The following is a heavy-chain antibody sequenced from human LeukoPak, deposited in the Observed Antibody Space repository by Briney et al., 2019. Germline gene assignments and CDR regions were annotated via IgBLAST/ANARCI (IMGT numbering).Heavy chain of an antibody. J-gene: IGHJ3*01. D-gene: IGHD6-13*01. Sequence: SETLSLTCTVSGGSISSSSYYWGWIRQPPGKGLEWIGSIYYSGSTYYNPSLKSRVTISVDTSKNQFSLKLSSVTAADTAVYYCARPTSGTDAFDFWGQGTMVTVSS. CDR2: IYYSGST. V-gene: IGHV4-39*01. CDR3: ARPTSGTDAFDF. CDR1: GGSISSSSYY.